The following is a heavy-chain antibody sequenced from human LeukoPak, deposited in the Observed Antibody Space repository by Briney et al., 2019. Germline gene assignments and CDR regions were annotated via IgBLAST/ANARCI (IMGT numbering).Heavy chain of an antibody. D-gene: IGHD2-2*01. Sequence: QPGGSLRLSCSASGFTFSSYAMHWVRQAPGKGLEYVSAISSNGGSTYYADSVKGRFTISRDNSKNTLYLQMSSLRAEDTAVYYCVKGPTYCSSTSCYSQNAFDIWGQGTMVTVSS. CDR1: GFTFSSYA. V-gene: IGHV3-64D*06. CDR2: ISSNGGST. J-gene: IGHJ3*02. CDR3: VKGPTYCSSTSCYSQNAFDI.